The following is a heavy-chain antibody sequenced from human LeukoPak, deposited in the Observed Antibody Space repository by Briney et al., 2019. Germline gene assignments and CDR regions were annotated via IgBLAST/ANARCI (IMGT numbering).Heavy chain of an antibody. CDR2: INHSGST. CDR1: GGSFSGYY. CDR3: ARAARLDTAMVIDY. Sequence: RTSETLSLTCAVYGGSFSGYYWSWIRQPPGKGLEWIGEINHSGSTNYNPSLKSRVTMSVDTSKNQFSLKLSSVTAADTAVYYCARAARLDTAMVIDYWGQGTLVTVSS. J-gene: IGHJ4*02. V-gene: IGHV4-34*01. D-gene: IGHD5-18*01.